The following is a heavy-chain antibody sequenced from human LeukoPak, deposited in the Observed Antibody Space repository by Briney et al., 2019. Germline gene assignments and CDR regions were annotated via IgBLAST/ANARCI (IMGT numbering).Heavy chain of an antibody. CDR1: GFTFDDYA. J-gene: IGHJ4*02. Sequence: GGSLRLSCAASGFTFDDYAMHWVRQAPGKGLEWVSGISWNSGSIGYADSVKGRFTISRDNAKNSLYLQINGLRAEDTALYYCARKSSGYVAFDYWGQGTLVTVSS. CDR3: ARKSSGYVAFDY. V-gene: IGHV3-9*01. D-gene: IGHD5-18*01. CDR2: ISWNSGSI.